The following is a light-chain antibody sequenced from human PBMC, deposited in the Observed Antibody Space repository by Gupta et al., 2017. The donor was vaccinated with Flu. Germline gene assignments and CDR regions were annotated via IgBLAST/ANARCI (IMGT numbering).Light chain of an antibody. CDR3: VIDYSSAWV. Sequence: QPVLTQPPSLSASPGASASLTCTLRSDINVGSYRRFCYQHNSESPPRFLLSYFSDSLKRQGSGVPSRFSGSKEASNNAGILVIAGGQAEDEDDYYCVIDYSSAWVFGGGTKLTVL. CDR2: YFSDSLK. V-gene: IGLV5-39*01. CDR1: SDINVGSYR. J-gene: IGLJ3*02.